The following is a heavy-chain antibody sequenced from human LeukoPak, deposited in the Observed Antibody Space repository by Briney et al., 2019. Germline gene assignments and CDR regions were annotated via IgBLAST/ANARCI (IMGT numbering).Heavy chain of an antibody. Sequence: PGGSLRLSCAASGFTFSSYAMSWVRQAPGKGLEWVSAISGSGGSTYYADSVKGRFTISRDNSKNTLYLQMNSLRAEDTAVYYCARDRVSSSWSYYFDYWGQGTLVTVSS. D-gene: IGHD6-13*01. J-gene: IGHJ4*02. CDR3: ARDRVSSSWSYYFDY. V-gene: IGHV3-23*01. CDR2: ISGSGGST. CDR1: GFTFSSYA.